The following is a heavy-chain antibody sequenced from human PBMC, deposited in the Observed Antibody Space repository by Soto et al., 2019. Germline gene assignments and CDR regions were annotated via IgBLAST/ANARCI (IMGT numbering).Heavy chain of an antibody. Sequence: SETLSLTCSVSGDYISSGYWTWIRQPPGRGLEWIGFMYYSGSFNYNPSLESRVIISVDTSKNQFSLRLSSVTAADTAVYYSARAYHDPGGLGVDPGALGARFTVS. D-gene: IGHD3-22*01. V-gene: IGHV4-59*01. CDR1: GDYISSGY. CDR2: MYYSGSF. CDR3: ARAYHDPGGLGVDP. J-gene: IGHJ5*02.